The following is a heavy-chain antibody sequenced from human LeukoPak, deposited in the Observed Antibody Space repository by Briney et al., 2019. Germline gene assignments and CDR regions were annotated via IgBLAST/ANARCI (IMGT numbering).Heavy chain of an antibody. V-gene: IGHV3-33*01. CDR2: IWCDGSNK. D-gene: IGHD2-2*01. Sequence: GSLRLSCAASGFTFSSYGMHWVRQAPGKGLEWVAVIWCDGSNKYYADSVKGRFTISRDNSKNTLYLQMNSLRAEDTAVYYCARETLDCSSTSCFNYYYGMDVWGQGTTVTVSS. CDR1: GFTFSSYG. CDR3: ARETLDCSSTSCFNYYYGMDV. J-gene: IGHJ6*02.